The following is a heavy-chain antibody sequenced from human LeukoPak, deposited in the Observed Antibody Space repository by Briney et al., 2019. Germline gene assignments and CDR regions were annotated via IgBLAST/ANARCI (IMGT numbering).Heavy chain of an antibody. Sequence: GGSLRLSCSASGFTFSNYWMRWVRQAPGEGLEGVANINQDGISKAYVDSVKGRFTISRDDPKNTLYLQMNNLRAEDTAVYYCARFLFSGSYSEDFWGQGTLVTVSS. J-gene: IGHJ4*02. V-gene: IGHV3-7*01. CDR2: INQDGISK. CDR3: ARFLFSGSYSEDF. D-gene: IGHD1-26*01. CDR1: GFTFSNYW.